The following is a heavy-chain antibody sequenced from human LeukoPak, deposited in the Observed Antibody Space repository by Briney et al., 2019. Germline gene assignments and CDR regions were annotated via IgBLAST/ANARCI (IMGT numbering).Heavy chain of an antibody. V-gene: IGHV4-59*12. J-gene: IGHJ6*03. CDR1: GGSISSYY. CDR2: IYYSGST. D-gene: IGHD3-10*01. CDR3: ARDLGITMVRGHYYMDV. Sequence: SETLSLTCTVSGGSISSYYWSWIRQPPGKGLEWIGYIYYSGSTNYNPSLKSRVTMSVDTSKNQFSLKLSSVTAADTAVYYCARDLGITMVRGHYYMDVWGKGTTVTISS.